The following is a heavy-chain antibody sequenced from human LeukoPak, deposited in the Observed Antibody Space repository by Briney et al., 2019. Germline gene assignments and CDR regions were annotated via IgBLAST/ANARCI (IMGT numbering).Heavy chain of an antibody. CDR2: ISGSGGST. V-gene: IGHV3-23*01. J-gene: IGHJ4*02. CDR1: GFTFSSYC. Sequence: GGSLRLSCAASGFTFSSYCMSWVRQAPGKGLEWVSSISGSGGSTYYADSVKGRFTISRDNSKNTLYLQMNSLRADDAAVYYCAKGRTYFDYWGQGTLVTVSS. CDR3: AKGRTYFDY.